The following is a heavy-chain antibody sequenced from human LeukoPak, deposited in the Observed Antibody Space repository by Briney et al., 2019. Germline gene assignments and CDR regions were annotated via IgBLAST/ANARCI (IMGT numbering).Heavy chain of an antibody. CDR1: GFTFSSYS. V-gene: IGHV3-21*01. J-gene: IGHJ4*02. Sequence: GGSLRLSCAASGFTFSSYSMNWVRQAPGKGLEWVSSISSSSSYIYYADSVKGRFTISRDNAKNSLHLQMNSLRAEDTAVYYCARERAPASGCPGYWGQGTLATVSS. CDR3: ARERAPASGCPGY. D-gene: IGHD2-15*01. CDR2: ISSSSSYI.